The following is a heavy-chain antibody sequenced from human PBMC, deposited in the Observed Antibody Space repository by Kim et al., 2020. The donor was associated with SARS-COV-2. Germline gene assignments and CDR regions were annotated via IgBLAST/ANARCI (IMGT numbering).Heavy chain of an antibody. CDR2: INHSGNT. Sequence: SETLSLTCAVYGGSFSGYYWSWIRQPPGKGLEWIGEINHSGNTNYNPSLKSRVTISVETYKNQSPLKLSYVTAADTAVYYCARSVVVVAATGFFWFDPWG. CDR3: ARSVVVVAATGFFWFDP. CDR1: GGSFSGYY. J-gene: IGHJ5*02. D-gene: IGHD2-15*01. V-gene: IGHV4-34*01.